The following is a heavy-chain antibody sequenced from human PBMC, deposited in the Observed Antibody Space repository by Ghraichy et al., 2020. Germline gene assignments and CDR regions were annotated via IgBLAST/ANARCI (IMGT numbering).Heavy chain of an antibody. Sequence: SVKVSCKASGGTFSSYAISWVRQAPGQGLEWMGGIIPIFGTANYAQKFQGRVTITADESTSTAYMELSSLRSEDTAVYYCARCPWELPHYYYYGMDVWGQGTTVTVSS. J-gene: IGHJ6*02. D-gene: IGHD1-26*01. CDR1: GGTFSSYA. CDR3: ARCPWELPHYYYYGMDV. CDR2: IIPIFGTA. V-gene: IGHV1-69*13.